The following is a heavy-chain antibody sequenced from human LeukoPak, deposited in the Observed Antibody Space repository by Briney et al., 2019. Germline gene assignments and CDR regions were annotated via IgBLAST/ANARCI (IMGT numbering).Heavy chain of an antibody. CDR2: ISGSGGST. Sequence: GGSLRLSCAASGFTFSSYAMSWVRQAPGKGREWVSAISGSGGSTYYADSVKGRFTISRDNSKNTLYLQMNSLRAEDTAVYYCAKGENVRYCSGGSCLPFDYWGQGTLVTVSS. CDR1: GFTFSSYA. J-gene: IGHJ4*02. CDR3: AKGENVRYCSGGSCLPFDY. V-gene: IGHV3-23*01. D-gene: IGHD2-15*01.